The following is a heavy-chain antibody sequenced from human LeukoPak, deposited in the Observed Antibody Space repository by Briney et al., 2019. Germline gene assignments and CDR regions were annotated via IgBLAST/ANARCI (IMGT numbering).Heavy chain of an antibody. J-gene: IGHJ5*02. CDR1: GFTFSRYS. Sequence: GGSLRLSCAASGFTFSRYSMNWVRQAPGKGLEWVSSISISSNYIYYADSVKGRFTISRDNSKNTLYLQMNSLRAEDTAVFYCAKGPSGYSSGDNWFDPWGQGTLVTVSS. CDR2: ISISSNYI. D-gene: IGHD6-19*01. CDR3: AKGPSGYSSGDNWFDP. V-gene: IGHV3-21*01.